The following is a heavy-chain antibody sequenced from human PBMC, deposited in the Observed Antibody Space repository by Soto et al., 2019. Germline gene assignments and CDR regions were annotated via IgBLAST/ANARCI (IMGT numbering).Heavy chain of an antibody. Sequence: SETLSLTCTVSGGSISSSSYYWGWIRQPPGKGLEWIGSIYYSGSTYYNPSLKSRVTISVDTSKNQFSLKLSSVTAAGTAVYYCARVVVVPAAMLDYWGQGTLVTVSS. J-gene: IGHJ4*02. CDR2: IYYSGST. CDR3: ARVVVVPAAMLDY. D-gene: IGHD2-2*01. CDR1: GGSISSSSYY. V-gene: IGHV4-39*01.